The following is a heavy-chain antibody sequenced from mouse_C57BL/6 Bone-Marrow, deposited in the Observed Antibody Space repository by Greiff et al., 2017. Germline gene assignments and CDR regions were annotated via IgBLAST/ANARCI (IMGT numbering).Heavy chain of an antibody. CDR2: IDPSDSYT. D-gene: IGHD1-1*01. J-gene: IGHJ4*01. V-gene: IGHV1-69*01. CDR1: GYTFTSYW. CDR3: ARSRSYYGIFYAMDY. Sequence: QVQLQQPGAELVMPGASVKLSCKASGYTFTSYWMHWVKQRPGQGLEWIGEIDPSDSYTNYNQKFKGKSTLTVDKSSSTAYMQLSSLTSEDSAVYYCARSRSYYGIFYAMDYWGQGTSVTVSS.